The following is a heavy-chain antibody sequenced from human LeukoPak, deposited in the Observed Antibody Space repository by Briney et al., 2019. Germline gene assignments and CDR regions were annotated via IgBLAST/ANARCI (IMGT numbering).Heavy chain of an antibody. CDR3: AGGLTTVTNFDY. Sequence: GGSLRLSWAASGFTFSSYAMHWVRQAPGKGLEWVAVISYDGSNKYYADSVKGRFTISRDNSKNTLYLQMNSLRAEDTAVYYCAGGLTTVTNFDYWGQGTLVTVSS. CDR2: ISYDGSNK. J-gene: IGHJ4*02. D-gene: IGHD4-17*01. V-gene: IGHV3-30*04. CDR1: GFTFSSYA.